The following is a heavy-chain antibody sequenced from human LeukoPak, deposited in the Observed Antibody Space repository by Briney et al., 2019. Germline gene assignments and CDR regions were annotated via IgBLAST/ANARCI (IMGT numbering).Heavy chain of an antibody. V-gene: IGHV1-46*01. CDR1: GYTFSTHW. CDR3: ARDQSGEWDLLSGWWFDP. Sequence: ASVTVSCKTSGYTFSTHWMHWVRQAPGQGLEWMGIINPNGGFTSYAQKFQGRVTVTRDMSTSTVYMELSDLKSEDTAVYYCARDQSGEWDLLSGWWFDPWGQGTLVTVSS. CDR2: INPNGGFT. D-gene: IGHD1-26*01. J-gene: IGHJ5*02.